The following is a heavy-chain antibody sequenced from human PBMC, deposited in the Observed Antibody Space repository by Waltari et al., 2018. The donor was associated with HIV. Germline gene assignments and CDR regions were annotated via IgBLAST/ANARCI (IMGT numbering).Heavy chain of an antibody. D-gene: IGHD5-12*01. Sequence: EVQVVESGGGLVKPGGSLRVSCASFQLTFEDVWMTWGRQAPGKGWEWVGRIKSNRDGGATDYASSVRGRFVISRDDSQNTLYLQMSGLRTEDTAMYYCTTGGYPTEAFDVWGQGTMVTVSP. CDR1: QLTFEDVW. CDR2: IKSNRDGGAT. CDR3: TTGGYPTEAFDV. V-gene: IGHV3-15*01. J-gene: IGHJ3*01.